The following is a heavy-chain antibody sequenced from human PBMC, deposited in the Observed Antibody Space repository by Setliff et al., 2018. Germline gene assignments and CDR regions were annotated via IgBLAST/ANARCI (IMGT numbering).Heavy chain of an antibody. Sequence: PGGSLRLSCTASGFTFGDYAMSWVRQAPGKGLEWVGFIRSKAYGGTTEYAASVKGRFTISRDDSKSIAYLQMNSLKTEDTAVYYCTTDPLYVFWSGPRSDAFDIWGQGTMVTVSS. J-gene: IGHJ3*02. V-gene: IGHV3-49*04. D-gene: IGHD3-3*01. CDR2: IRSKAYGGTT. CDR3: TTDPLYVFWSGPRSDAFDI. CDR1: GFTFGDYA.